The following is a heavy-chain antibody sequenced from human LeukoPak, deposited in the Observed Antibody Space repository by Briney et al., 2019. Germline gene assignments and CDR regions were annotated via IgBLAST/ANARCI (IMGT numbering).Heavy chain of an antibody. D-gene: IGHD3-10*01. CDR1: GGTFSSYA. V-gene: IGHV1-69*06. Sequence: GASVKVSCKASGGTFSSYAISWVRQAPGQGLEWMGGIIPIFGTANYAQKFQGRVTITADKSTSTAYMELSSLRSEDTAVYYCARHHYYGSGGSNYYYYYMDVWGKGTTVTVSS. CDR3: ARHHYYGSGGSNYYYYYMDV. CDR2: IIPIFGTA. J-gene: IGHJ6*03.